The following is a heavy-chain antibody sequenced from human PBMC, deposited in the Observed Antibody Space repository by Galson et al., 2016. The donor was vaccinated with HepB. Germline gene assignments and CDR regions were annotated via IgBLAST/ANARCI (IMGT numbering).Heavy chain of an antibody. D-gene: IGHD3-3*01. V-gene: IGHV3-7*04. CDR2: IKQDGSEK. CDR1: GFTYSRYW. CDR3: ARDLTDYDFWSGSASDALDI. J-gene: IGHJ3*02. Sequence: SLRLSCAASGFTYSRYWMTWVRQAPGQGLEWVANIKQDGSEKYYVDSVKGRFTISRDNAKNSLYLQMYSLRAEDTAVYYCARDLTDYDFWSGSASDALDIWGYGTMFPVSA.